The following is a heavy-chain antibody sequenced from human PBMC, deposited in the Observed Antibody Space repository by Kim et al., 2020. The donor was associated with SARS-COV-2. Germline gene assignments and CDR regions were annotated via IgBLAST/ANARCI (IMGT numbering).Heavy chain of an antibody. Sequence: GGSLRLSCAASGFTFNTFDMTWVRQPPGKGLEWVSSFGDGGITTHYADSVKGRFTISRDNSKKTLFMQMNNLRFDDTAVYYCVKGSHFDNWGQGTLVTVSS. CDR2: FGDGGITT. CDR1: GFTFNTFD. J-gene: IGHJ4*02. CDR3: VKGSHFDN. V-gene: IGHV3-23*03.